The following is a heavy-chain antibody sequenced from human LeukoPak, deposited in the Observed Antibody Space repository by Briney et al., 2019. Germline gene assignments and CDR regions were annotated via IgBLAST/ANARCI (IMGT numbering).Heavy chain of an antibody. CDR2: ISAYNGNT. D-gene: IGHD3-22*01. CDR3: AALGSYSSGKSPSRPDFDY. V-gene: IGHV1-18*01. J-gene: IGHJ4*02. Sequence: ASVKVSCKASGYTFTSYGISWVRQAPGQGLEWMGWISAYNGNTNYAQKLQGRVTMTTDTSTSTAYMELSSLRSEDTAVYYCAALGSYSSGKSPSRPDFDYWGQGTLVTVSS. CDR1: GYTFTSYG.